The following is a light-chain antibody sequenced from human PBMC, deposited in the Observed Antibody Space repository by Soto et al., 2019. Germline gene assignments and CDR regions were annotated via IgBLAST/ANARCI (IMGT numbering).Light chain of an antibody. J-gene: IGKJ5*01. CDR2: DAS. CDR3: QQRSTWPT. CDR1: ESVDLH. V-gene: IGKV3-11*01. Sequence: VLTQSPATLSLSPRKRATLSCRASESVDLHLACYQQKPGQAPRLLIYDASVRATGTPARFSGSGSGTDFTLTISSLEPEDFALYYCQQRSTWPTFGQGTRLEIK.